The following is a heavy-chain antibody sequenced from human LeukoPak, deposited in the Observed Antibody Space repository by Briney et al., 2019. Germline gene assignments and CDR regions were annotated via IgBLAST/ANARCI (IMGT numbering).Heavy chain of an antibody. Sequence: GGSLRLSCAASGFTFSSYWMSWVRQAPGKGLEWVANIKQDGSEKYYVDSVKGRFTISRDNAKNSLYLQMNSLRAEDTAVYYCASRGGNGDPRAFDYWGQGTLVTVSS. D-gene: IGHD4-17*01. CDR3: ASRGGNGDPRAFDY. V-gene: IGHV3-7*01. J-gene: IGHJ4*02. CDR2: IKQDGSEK. CDR1: GFTFSSYW.